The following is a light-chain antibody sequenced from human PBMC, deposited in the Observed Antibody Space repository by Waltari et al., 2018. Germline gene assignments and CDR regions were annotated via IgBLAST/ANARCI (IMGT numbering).Light chain of an antibody. Sequence: EIVLTQSPATLYLSPGERATLSCRASESVAAYLGWYQQRLGQPPRLHIYDASNRATGIPARFSGSGSGTDFTLTIDRLEPEDFAVYYCQQRFRWPLTFGGGTRVE. CDR2: DAS. J-gene: IGKJ4*01. CDR3: QQRFRWPLT. CDR1: ESVAAY. V-gene: IGKV3-11*01.